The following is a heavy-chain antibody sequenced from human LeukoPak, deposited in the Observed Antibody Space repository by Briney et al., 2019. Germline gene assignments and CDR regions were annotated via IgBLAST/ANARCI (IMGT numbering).Heavy chain of an antibody. Sequence: SETLSLTCAVYGGSFSGYYWSWIRQPPGKGLEWIGEINHSGSTNYNPSLKSRVTISVDTSKNQFSLKLSSVTAADTAVYYCARGNYDILTGYNWFDPWGQGTLVTVSS. CDR3: ARGNYDILTGYNWFDP. CDR1: GGSFSGYY. J-gene: IGHJ5*02. CDR2: INHSGST. D-gene: IGHD3-9*01. V-gene: IGHV4-34*01.